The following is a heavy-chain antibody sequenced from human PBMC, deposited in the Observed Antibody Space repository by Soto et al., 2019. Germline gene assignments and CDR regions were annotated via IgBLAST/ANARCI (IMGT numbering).Heavy chain of an antibody. CDR2: IWFDGSHK. CDR3: VRGRGVRHFVWLHDAFDV. V-gene: IGHV3-33*01. J-gene: IGHJ3*01. D-gene: IGHD3-9*01. Sequence: QVQLAESGGGVVQPGRSLRLSCRASGFSFSDYGMHWVRQAPGKGLEWVAIIWFDGSHKYYADSVKGRFTISRDNSKNTLELQMDSLEAEDTAVYYCVRGRGVRHFVWLHDAFDVGGQGTLVTVSS. CDR1: GFSFSDYG.